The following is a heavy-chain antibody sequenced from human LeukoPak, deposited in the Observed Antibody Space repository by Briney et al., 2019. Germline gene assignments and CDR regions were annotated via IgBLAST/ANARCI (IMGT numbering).Heavy chain of an antibody. CDR3: SRDTADDAFDI. J-gene: IGHJ3*02. Sequence: GGSLRLSCAASGFTFSSYWMHWVRQAPGKGLVWVSRINSDGWTTSYADSVKGRFTISRDNAKHTLYQQMNSLRAEDTAVYYCSRDTADDAFDIWGQGTMVTVSS. V-gene: IGHV3-74*01. CDR2: INSDGWTT. CDR1: GFTFSSYW.